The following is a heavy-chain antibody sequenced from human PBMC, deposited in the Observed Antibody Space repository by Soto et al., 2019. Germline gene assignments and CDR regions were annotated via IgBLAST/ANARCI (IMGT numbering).Heavy chain of an antibody. V-gene: IGHV1-18*01. J-gene: IGHJ4*02. D-gene: IGHD3-16*01. Sequence: ASVKVSCKASGYIFTSYGINWVRQAPGQGLEWMGWISVYNGHTKYAHKFQDRVTMSTDTSASTAYMEVRGLRSDDTAVYYCARGQGTYGTSSHYWGQGTLVTVSS. CDR3: ARGQGTYGTSSHY. CDR2: ISVYNGHT. CDR1: GYIFTSYG.